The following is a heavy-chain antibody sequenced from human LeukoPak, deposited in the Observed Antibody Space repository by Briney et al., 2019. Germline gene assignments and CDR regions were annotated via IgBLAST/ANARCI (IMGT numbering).Heavy chain of an antibody. Sequence: PSETLSLTCTVSGGSFSSDTYYWSWIRQPPGKGLEWIGYMYYRGSTNYNPSLKSRVTVSVDTSKNHFSLKLTPVTAADTAVYYCARSLSPAVGGKYYYFYGMDVWGQGTTVTVSS. V-gene: IGHV4-61*03. CDR1: GGSFSSDTYY. CDR2: MYYRGST. D-gene: IGHD3-3*01. J-gene: IGHJ6*02. CDR3: ARSLSPAVGGKYYYFYGMDV.